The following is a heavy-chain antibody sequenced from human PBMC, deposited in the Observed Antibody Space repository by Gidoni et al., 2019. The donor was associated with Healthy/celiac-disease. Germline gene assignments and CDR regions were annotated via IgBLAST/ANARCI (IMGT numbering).Heavy chain of an antibody. CDR2: FDPEDGET. Sequence: QVQLVQSGAEVKKPGASVKVSGKVSGYTLTELSMHWVRQAPGNGLECMGVFDPEDGETIYAKKFEGRVTMTEDTSTDTAYMELSSLRSEDTAVYYCAAYSQLDYYYYYGMDVWGQGTTVTVSS. V-gene: IGHV1-24*01. D-gene: IGHD4-4*01. CDR3: AAYSQLDYYYYYGMDV. J-gene: IGHJ6*02. CDR1: GYTLTELS.